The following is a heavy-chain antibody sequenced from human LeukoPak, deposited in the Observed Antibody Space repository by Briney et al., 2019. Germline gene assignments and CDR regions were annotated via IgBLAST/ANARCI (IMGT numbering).Heavy chain of an antibody. CDR3: ARAYCYDSSGYYPFDY. CDR2: INPSGGST. CDR1: GYIFTNYY. Sequence: ASVKVSCKASGYIFTNYYMHWVRQAPGQGLEWMGIINPSGGSTSYAQKFQGGVTMTRDTSTSTVYMELSSLRSEDTAVYYCARAYCYDSSGYYPFDYWGQGTLVTVSS. J-gene: IGHJ4*02. D-gene: IGHD3-22*01. V-gene: IGHV1-46*01.